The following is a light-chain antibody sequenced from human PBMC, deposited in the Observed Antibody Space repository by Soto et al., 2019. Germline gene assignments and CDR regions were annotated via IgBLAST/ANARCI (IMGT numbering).Light chain of an antibody. V-gene: IGKV1-39*01. CDR1: QSIGSN. CDR2: AAS. CDR3: QQSYSYPVT. J-gene: IGKJ3*01. Sequence: DIQRTQSPFSLSASVGDRVTIGCRASQSIGSNLNWYQQKAGKGPRLLIFAASSLQTGVPSTFSGSGSGTDFTLTISSLQPEDFATYYCQQSYSYPVTFGPGTKVEIK.